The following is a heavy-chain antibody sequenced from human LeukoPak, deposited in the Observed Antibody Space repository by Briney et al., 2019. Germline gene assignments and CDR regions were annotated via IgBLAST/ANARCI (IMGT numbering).Heavy chain of an antibody. CDR3: ARVSAPFDI. Sequence: SETLSLTCAVYGGSFSGYYWSWIRQPPGKGLEWIGEINHSGSTNYNPSLKSRVTISVDTSKKQFSLKLSSVTAADTAVYYCARVSAPFDIWGQGTMVTVSS. CDR2: INHSGST. J-gene: IGHJ3*02. CDR1: GGSFSGYY. V-gene: IGHV4-34*01. D-gene: IGHD3-16*02.